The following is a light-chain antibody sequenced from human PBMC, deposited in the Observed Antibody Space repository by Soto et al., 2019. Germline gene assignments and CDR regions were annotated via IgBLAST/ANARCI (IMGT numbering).Light chain of an antibody. CDR2: AAS. V-gene: IGKV1-9*01. Sequence: DIQLTQSPSFLSASVGDSVTITCRASQGISNFLAWYQQKPGKAPKLLIYAASTLQSGVPSRFIGSGSATEFTLTVSSLQPEDFATYYCQQVNSYPQTFGQGTKVEIK. CDR1: QGISNF. J-gene: IGKJ1*01. CDR3: QQVNSYPQT.